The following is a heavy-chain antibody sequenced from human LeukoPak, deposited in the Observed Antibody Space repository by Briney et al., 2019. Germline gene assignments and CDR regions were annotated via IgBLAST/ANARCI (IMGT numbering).Heavy chain of an antibody. CDR2: IYSGGST. V-gene: IGHV3-66*01. CDR3: ARSGWSPYYFDY. CDR1: GFTVSSNY. J-gene: IGHJ4*02. Sequence: GGSLRLSCAASGFTVSSNYMSWVRQAPGKGLEWVSVIYSGGSTYYADSVKGRFTISRDNSKNTLYLQMNSLRAEDTAVYYCARSGWSPYYFDYWGQGTLVTVSS. D-gene: IGHD6-19*01.